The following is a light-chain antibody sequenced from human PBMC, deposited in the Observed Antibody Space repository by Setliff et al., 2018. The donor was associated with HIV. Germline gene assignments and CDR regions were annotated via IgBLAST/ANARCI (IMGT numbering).Light chain of an antibody. CDR3: CSNTGSNTFV. V-gene: IGLV2-23*01. Sequence: QSALTQPASVSGSPGQSITISCTGTSNDVGRYDLVSWYQQHPARAPKLIIYQATRRPSGDSNRFSGSKSGNVASLTISGLQAEDEADYYCCSNTGSNTFVFGTGTK. CDR1: SNDVGRYDL. J-gene: IGLJ1*01. CDR2: QAT.